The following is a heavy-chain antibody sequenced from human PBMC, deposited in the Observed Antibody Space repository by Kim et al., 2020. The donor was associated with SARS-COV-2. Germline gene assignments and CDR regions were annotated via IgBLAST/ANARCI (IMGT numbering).Heavy chain of an antibody. Sequence: GGSLRLSCAASGFTFSNYWMSWVRQTPGKGLEWVVNIKQDGSEKFYVDSVKGRFTISRDNAKNSLYLQMNSLRAEDTAVYYCARDPNYYGSYMDVWGKGT. D-gene: IGHD3-10*01. CDR2: IKQDGSEK. J-gene: IGHJ6*03. V-gene: IGHV3-7*01. CDR1: GFTFSNYW. CDR3: ARDPNYYGSYMDV.